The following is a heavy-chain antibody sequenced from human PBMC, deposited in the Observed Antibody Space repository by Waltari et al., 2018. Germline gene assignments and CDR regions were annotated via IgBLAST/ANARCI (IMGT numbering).Heavy chain of an antibody. CDR2: ISRSSIYK. CDR3: ARGTVTTNYYYMDV. CDR1: GFTLRNYS. V-gene: IGHV3-21*01. Sequence: EVQLVESGGGLVKPGGSLRLSCAASGFTLRNYSMNWVRQAPGKGLEWVSSISRSSIYKFYADSVKGRFTISRDNAKNSLYLQMNSLRTEDTAVYYCARGTVTTNYYYMDVWGKGTTVTVSS. J-gene: IGHJ6*03. D-gene: IGHD4-17*01.